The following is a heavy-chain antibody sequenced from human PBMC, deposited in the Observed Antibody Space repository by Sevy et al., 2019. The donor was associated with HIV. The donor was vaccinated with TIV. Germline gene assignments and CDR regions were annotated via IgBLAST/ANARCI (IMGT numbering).Heavy chain of an antibody. CDR1: GITFSRYE. D-gene: IGHD4-4*01. J-gene: IGHJ4*02. CDR3: ATSRRDDYNYFFDY. Sequence: GGSLRLSCVASGITFSRYEMNWVRQAPGKGLQWISYISTGGGNIYYPDSVKGRFSISRDNAKNSVHLQMNSLRAEDTALYYCATSRRDDYNYFFDYWGQGTLVTVSS. V-gene: IGHV3-48*03. CDR2: ISTGGGNI.